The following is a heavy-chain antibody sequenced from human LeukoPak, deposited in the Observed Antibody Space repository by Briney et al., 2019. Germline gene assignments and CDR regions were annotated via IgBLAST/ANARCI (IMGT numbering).Heavy chain of an antibody. J-gene: IGHJ4*02. V-gene: IGHV3-30-3*01. D-gene: IGHD3-10*01. Sequence: GGSLRLSCAASGFTFSSYAMHWVRQAPGKGLEWVAVISYDGSNKYYADSVKGRFTISRDNSKNTLYLQMNSLRAEDTAVYYCARGASMVRGVMMYYFDYWGQGTLVTVSS. CDR2: ISYDGSNK. CDR3: ARGASMVRGVMMYYFDY. CDR1: GFTFSSYA.